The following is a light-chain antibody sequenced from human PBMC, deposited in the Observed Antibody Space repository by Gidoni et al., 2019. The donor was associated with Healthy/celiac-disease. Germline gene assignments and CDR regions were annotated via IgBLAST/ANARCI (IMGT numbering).Light chain of an antibody. CDR1: QSISSW. Sequence: IQMTQSPSTLSASVGDRVTSTCRANQSISSWWALYQQKPGKAPKLLIYKASSLESGVPSRFSGSGTGTEFTLTISSLQPNEFATYYCQQYNSYSFGQGTKVEIK. CDR2: KAS. CDR3: QQYNSYS. V-gene: IGKV1-5*03. J-gene: IGKJ1*01.